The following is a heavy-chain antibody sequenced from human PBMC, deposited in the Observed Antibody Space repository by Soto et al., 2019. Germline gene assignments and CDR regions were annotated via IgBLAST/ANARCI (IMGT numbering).Heavy chain of an antibody. CDR3: AITTPMITFGGVIVP. D-gene: IGHD3-16*01. V-gene: IGHV4-39*01. CDR1: GGSISSSSYY. J-gene: IGHJ5*02. Sequence: QLQPQESGPGLVKPSETLSLTCTVSGGSISSSSYYWGWIRQPPGKGLEWIGSIYYSGSTYYNPSLKSRVTISVDTSKNQFSLKLSSVTAADTAVYYCAITTPMITFGGVIVPWGQGTLVTVSS. CDR2: IYYSGST.